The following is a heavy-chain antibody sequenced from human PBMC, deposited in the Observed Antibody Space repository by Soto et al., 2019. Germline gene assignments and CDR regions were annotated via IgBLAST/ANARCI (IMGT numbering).Heavy chain of an antibody. CDR2: ISAHTGNT. V-gene: IGHV1-18*04. CDR1: GYTFTSYG. Sequence: SAKVSCKASGYTFTSYGMSWVRQAPGQGLERMGWISAHTGNTNYPQKLQGRVTMTTDPTTRTTYMELRSLRSGDTAVYYCASLSSWCLDYYSYGMDVWAQGTTVPVSS. J-gene: IGHJ6*02. CDR3: ASLSSWCLDYYSYGMDV. D-gene: IGHD6-13*01.